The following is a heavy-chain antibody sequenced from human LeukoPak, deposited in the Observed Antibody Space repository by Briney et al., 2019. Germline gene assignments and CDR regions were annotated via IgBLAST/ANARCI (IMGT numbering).Heavy chain of an antibody. CDR3: AKDHAALFDY. D-gene: IGHD6-25*01. CDR1: GFTFSSYG. CDR2: ISYDGSNK. J-gene: IGHJ4*02. Sequence: GRSMRLSCAASGFTFSSYGMHWVRQAPGKVLEWVAVISYDGSNKYYAGSMKGRFTISRDNSKNTLYLQMNSLRAEDTAVYYCAKDHAALFDYWGQGTLVTVSS. V-gene: IGHV3-30*18.